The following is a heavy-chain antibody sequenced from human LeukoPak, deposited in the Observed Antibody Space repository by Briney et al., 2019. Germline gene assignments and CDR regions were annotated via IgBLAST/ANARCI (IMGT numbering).Heavy chain of an antibody. CDR3: GLVASGNWWFDP. Sequence: ASVNVTRKTSAYAFTVNNKHWVRHPPGPGLERMGWINPNSGGTNYAQKLQDRVTITGDTSISTAYMELRSLTPDDAAVYYCGLVASGNWWFDPWGQGTMVSVSS. CDR1: AYAFTVNN. D-gene: IGHD2-8*02. CDR2: INPNSGGT. V-gene: IGHV1-2*02. J-gene: IGHJ5*02.